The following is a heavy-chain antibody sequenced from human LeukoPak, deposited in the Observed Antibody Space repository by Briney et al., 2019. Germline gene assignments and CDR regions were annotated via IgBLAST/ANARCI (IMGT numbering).Heavy chain of an antibody. J-gene: IGHJ4*02. Sequence: PSETLSLTCAVYGGSFSGYYWSWIRQPPGEGLEWIGEINHSGSTNYNPSLKSRVTISVDTSKNQFSLKLSSVTAADTAVYYCARAYCSSTSCEFDYWGQGTLVTVSS. V-gene: IGHV4-34*01. CDR1: GGSFSGYY. CDR2: INHSGST. CDR3: ARAYCSSTSCEFDY. D-gene: IGHD2-2*01.